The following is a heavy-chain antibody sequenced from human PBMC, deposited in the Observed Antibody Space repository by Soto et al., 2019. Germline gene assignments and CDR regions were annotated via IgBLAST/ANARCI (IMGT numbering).Heavy chain of an antibody. CDR3: ARASRFVIAADNDAFDI. J-gene: IGHJ3*02. CDR1: GGSFSGYY. V-gene: IGHV4-34*01. D-gene: IGHD6-13*01. CDR2: INHSGST. Sequence: SETLSLTCAVYGGSFSGYYWSWIRQPPGKGLEWIGEINHSGSTNYNPSLKRRVTISVDTSKNQFSLKLSSVTAADTAVYYCARASRFVIAADNDAFDIWGQGTMVTVSS.